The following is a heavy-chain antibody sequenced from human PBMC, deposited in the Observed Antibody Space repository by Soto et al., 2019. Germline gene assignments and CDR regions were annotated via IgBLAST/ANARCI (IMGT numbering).Heavy chain of an antibody. V-gene: IGHV4-4*07. Sequence: LSLTLTVAGGSIRSDYWSWIRQPAGKGLEWIGRIYTSGSTNYNPSLKSRVTMSVDTSKNQFSLKLSSVTAADTAVYYCARAQYYYDRSRIHDACDIWGIGKMVSGS. CDR3: ARAQYYYDRSRIHDACDI. D-gene: IGHD3-22*01. J-gene: IGHJ3*02. CDR1: GGSIRSDY. CDR2: IYTSGST.